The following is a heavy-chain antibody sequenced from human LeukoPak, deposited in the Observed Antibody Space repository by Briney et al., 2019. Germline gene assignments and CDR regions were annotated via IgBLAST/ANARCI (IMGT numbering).Heavy chain of an antibody. V-gene: IGHV1-2*02. CDR1: GYTFTGYY. Sequence: ASVKVSCKASGYTFTGYYMHWVRQAPGQGLEWMGWINPNSGGTNYAQKFQGRVTMTRDTSISTAYMELSRLRSDDTAAYYCARGSYYGSGSYYTVWGQGTLVTVSS. D-gene: IGHD3-10*01. J-gene: IGHJ4*02. CDR3: ARGSYYGSGSYYTV. CDR2: INPNSGGT.